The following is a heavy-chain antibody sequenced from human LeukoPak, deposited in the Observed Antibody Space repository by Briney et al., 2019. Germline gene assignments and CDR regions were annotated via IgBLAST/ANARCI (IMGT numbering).Heavy chain of an antibody. CDR3: ARRVAAYGGDWFDP. D-gene: IGHD6-19*01. CDR2: IYPGDSDT. J-gene: IGHJ5*02. CDR1: GYLFTSYW. V-gene: IGHV5-51*01. Sequence: GESLKISCKGSGYLFTSYWIGWVRQLPGKGLEGMGIIYPGDSDTRYSPSFQRHVTISADKSISTAYLQWSSLKASDTAMYYCARRVAAYGGDWFDPWGQGTLVTVSS.